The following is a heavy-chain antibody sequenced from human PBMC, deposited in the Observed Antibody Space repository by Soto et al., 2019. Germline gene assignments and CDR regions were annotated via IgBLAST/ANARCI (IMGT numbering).Heavy chain of an antibody. Sequence: QVQLQQWGAGLLKPSETLSLTCAVYGGSFSDHYWSWIRQSPGKGLEWIGEINHSGSASHNLSLKSRVTLSVDKSKNQFSLKLSSVTAADPALYYCATRLPTDYLGRGTLVTVSS. V-gene: IGHV4-34*01. D-gene: IGHD4-17*01. CDR3: ATRLPTDY. CDR2: INHSGSA. CDR1: GGSFSDHY. J-gene: IGHJ4*02.